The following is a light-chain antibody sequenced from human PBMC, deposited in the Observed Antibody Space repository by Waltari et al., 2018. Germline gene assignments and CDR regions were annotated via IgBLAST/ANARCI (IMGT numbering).Light chain of an antibody. CDR1: SSDVGSYNY. J-gene: IGLJ3*02. CDR3: SSYTTSSTLV. Sequence: QSALTQPASVSGSHGQSITISCSGTSSDVGSYNYVSWYQQHPGKAPKLMIYDVTKRPSGVSNRFSGSKSGNTASLTISGLQAEDEADYYCSSYTTSSTLVFGGGTKLTVL. CDR2: DVT. V-gene: IGLV2-14*01.